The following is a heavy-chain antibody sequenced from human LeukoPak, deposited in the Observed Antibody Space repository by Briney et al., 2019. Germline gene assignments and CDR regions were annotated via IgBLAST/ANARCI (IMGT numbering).Heavy chain of an antibody. Sequence: GGSLRLSCAASGFTFSSYAMSWVRQAPGKGLEWVSAVRETGASTFYADSVKGRFTISRDNSKNTLYLQMNSLRAEDTAIYYCAKEKAGSGSYYADYWGQGTLVTVSS. CDR3: AKEKAGSGSYYADY. J-gene: IGHJ4*02. CDR1: GFTFSSYA. CDR2: VRETGAST. D-gene: IGHD3-10*01. V-gene: IGHV3-23*01.